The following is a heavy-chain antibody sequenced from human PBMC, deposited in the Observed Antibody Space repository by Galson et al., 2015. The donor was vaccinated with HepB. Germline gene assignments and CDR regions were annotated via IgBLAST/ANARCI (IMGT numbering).Heavy chain of an antibody. CDR1: GFTFEDYA. J-gene: IGHJ6*03. D-gene: IGHD3/OR15-3a*01. CDR2: ISWNSVNI. V-gene: IGHV3-9*01. Sequence: SLRLSCAGSGFTFEDYAMHWVRQAPGKGLEWVSGISWNSVNIRYADSAKGRFTISRDNARNSLYLEMNGLRVEDTALFYCVKDKAQYSAYDFRGGSSYFMDVWGKGTTVTVSS. CDR3: VKDKAQYSAYDFRGGSSYFMDV.